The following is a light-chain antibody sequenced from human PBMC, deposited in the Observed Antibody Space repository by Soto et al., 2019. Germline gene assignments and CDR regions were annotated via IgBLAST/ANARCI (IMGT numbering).Light chain of an antibody. CDR3: HQYNNWGLS. Sequence: IVMTQSPATLSVSQGDEVTLSCRASENVGTNLTWYQQKPCQDPRLLIYGSSTRATGIPATFSGSGSGTEFTVTISSLQSDESAIYYCHQYNNWGLSFGGGTKVEIK. CDR1: ENVGTN. V-gene: IGKV3D-15*01. J-gene: IGKJ4*01. CDR2: GSS.